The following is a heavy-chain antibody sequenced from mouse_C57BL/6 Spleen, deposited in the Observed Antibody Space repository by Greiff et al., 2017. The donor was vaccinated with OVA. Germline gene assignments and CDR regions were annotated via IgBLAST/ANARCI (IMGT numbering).Heavy chain of an antibody. V-gene: IGHV1-42*01. D-gene: IGHD1-2*01. CDR2: INPSTGGT. CDR3: ARYVGPGFFDV. Sequence: EVQLQQSGPELVKPGASVKISCKASGYSFTGYYMNWVKQSPEKSLEWIGEINPSTGGTTYNQKFKAKATLTVDKSSSTAYMQLKSLTSEDSAVYYCARYVGPGFFDVWGTGTTVTVSS. CDR1: GYSFTGYY. J-gene: IGHJ1*03.